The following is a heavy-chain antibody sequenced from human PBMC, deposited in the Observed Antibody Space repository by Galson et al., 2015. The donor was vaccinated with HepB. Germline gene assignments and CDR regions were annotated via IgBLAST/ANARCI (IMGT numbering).Heavy chain of an antibody. CDR2: FDPEDAKK. CDR3: ATVSRPDFDY. Sequence: SVKVSCKVSGYTLSELSIHWVRQAPGKGLEWMGIFDPEDAKKIYAQKFQGRVTMTEDTSTDTAYMDLSSLRSEDTAVYYCATVSRPDFDYLGQGTLVTVSS. J-gene: IGHJ4*02. CDR1: GYTLSELS. V-gene: IGHV1-24*01.